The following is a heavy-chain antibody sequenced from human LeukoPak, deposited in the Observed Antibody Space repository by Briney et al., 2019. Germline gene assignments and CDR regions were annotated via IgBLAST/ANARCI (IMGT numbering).Heavy chain of an antibody. J-gene: IGHJ3*02. CDR3: ARITWGGYDSSDLPGAFDI. CDR2: IIPIFGTA. CDR1: GGTFSSYA. V-gene: IGHV1-69*06. Sequence: GASVKVSCKASGGTFSSYAISWVRQAPGQGLEWMGGIIPIFGTANYAQKFQGRVTITADKSTSTAYMELSSLRSEDTAVYYCARITWGGYDSSDLPGAFDIWGQGTMVTVSS. D-gene: IGHD3-22*01.